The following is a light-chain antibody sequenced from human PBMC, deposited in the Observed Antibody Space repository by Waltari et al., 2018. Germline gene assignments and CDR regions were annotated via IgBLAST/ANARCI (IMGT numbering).Light chain of an antibody. J-gene: IGLJ2*01. CDR2: GKD. CDR1: SHRSYD. CDR3: QSRVVSNVRGA. Sequence: SSELTQDPAVSVALGQTVRITCQGDSHRSYDASWYQQKPGKAAILVIYGKDNRTSGIPCRFSVATSGNTASLTITGSQAEDEADYYCQSRVVSNVRGAFGGGTKLTVL. V-gene: IGLV3-19*01.